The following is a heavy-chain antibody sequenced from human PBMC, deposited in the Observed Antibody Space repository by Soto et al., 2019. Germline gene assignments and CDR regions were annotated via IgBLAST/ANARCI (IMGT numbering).Heavy chain of an antibody. CDR3: ARCPIVATIYYYYGMDV. V-gene: IGHV1-69*13. D-gene: IGHD5-12*01. J-gene: IGHJ6*02. Sequence: GASVKVSCKASGGTFSSYAISWVRQAPGQGLEWMGGIIPIFGTANYAQKFQGRVTITADESTSTAYMELSSLRSEDTAVYYCARCPIVATIYYYYGMDVWGQGTTVTVSS. CDR1: GGTFSSYA. CDR2: IIPIFGTA.